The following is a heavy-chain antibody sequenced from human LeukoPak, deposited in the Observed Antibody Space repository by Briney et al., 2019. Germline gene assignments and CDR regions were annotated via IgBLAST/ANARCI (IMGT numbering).Heavy chain of an antibody. V-gene: IGHV3-74*01. Sequence: GGSLRLSCAASRVTFSNYWMHWVRQAPGKGVVWVSRINSVGGSTSYADSVRGRFTISRDNARNTLYLQMNSLRAEDTAVYYCASHGDYDAFDIWGQGTMVTVSS. CDR1: RVTFSNYW. CDR2: INSVGGST. J-gene: IGHJ3*02. CDR3: ASHGDYDAFDI. D-gene: IGHD4-17*01.